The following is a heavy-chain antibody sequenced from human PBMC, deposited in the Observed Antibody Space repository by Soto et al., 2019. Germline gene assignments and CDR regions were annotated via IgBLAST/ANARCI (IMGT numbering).Heavy chain of an antibody. Sequence: EVQLVESGGGLIQPGGSLRLSCAASGFTVSSHYMSWVRQAPGKGLEWVSVIYSGGGTYYADSVKGRFTISRDNSKNTQYLHTNSLRAEDTVVYYCASCGGGNSNYFDYWGQGTLVTVSS. CDR1: GFTVSSHY. CDR3: ASCGGGNSNYFDY. V-gene: IGHV3-53*01. J-gene: IGHJ4*02. D-gene: IGHD2-21*01. CDR2: IYSGGGT.